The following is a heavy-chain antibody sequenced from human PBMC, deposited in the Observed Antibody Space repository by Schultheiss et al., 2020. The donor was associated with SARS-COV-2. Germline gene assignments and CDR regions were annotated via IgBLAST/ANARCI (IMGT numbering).Heavy chain of an antibody. D-gene: IGHD5-18*01. CDR2: IGTAGDP. CDR3: ARLAMVRGYLWRGADYFDY. V-gene: IGHV3-13*05. J-gene: IGHJ4*02. Sequence: GGSLRLSCAASGFTFSSYDMHWVRQATGKGLEWVSAIGTAGDPYYPGSVKGRFTISRENAKNSLYLQMNSLRAGDTAVYYCARLAMVRGYLWRGADYFDYWGQGTLVTVSS. CDR1: GFTFSSYD.